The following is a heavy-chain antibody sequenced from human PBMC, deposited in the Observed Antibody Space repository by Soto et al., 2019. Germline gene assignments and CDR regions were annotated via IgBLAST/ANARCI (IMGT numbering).Heavy chain of an antibody. CDR3: ARGDREDIAVVIGVRPGEYGVDV. CDR2: ISHDGSNK. Sequence: PGWSLRLSCAASGFTFISYAMHWVRQAPGKGLECVAVISHDGSNKFYRDYVKGRFTISRDNSKNTLYLQINSLRYEDTAVYYCARGDREDIAVVIGVRPGEYGVDVWGQGTTVTAP. CDR1: GFTFISYA. V-gene: IGHV3-30-3*01. J-gene: IGHJ6*02. D-gene: IGHD2-15*01.